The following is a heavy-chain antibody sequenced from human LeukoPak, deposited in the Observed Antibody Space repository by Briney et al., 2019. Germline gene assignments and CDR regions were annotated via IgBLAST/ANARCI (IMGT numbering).Heavy chain of an antibody. CDR1: GYTFTSYG. D-gene: IGHD3-10*01. V-gene: IGHV1-18*01. Sequence: ASVKVSCKASGYTFTSYGISCVRQAPGQGLEWMGWISAYNGNTNYAQKLQGRVTMTTDTSTSAAYMELRSLRSDDTAVYYCARDRAITMVRGVGGYNWFDPWGQGTLVTVSS. J-gene: IGHJ5*02. CDR2: ISAYNGNT. CDR3: ARDRAITMVRGVGGYNWFDP.